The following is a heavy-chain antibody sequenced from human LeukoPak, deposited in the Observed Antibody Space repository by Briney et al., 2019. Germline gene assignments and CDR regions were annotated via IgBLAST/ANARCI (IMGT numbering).Heavy chain of an antibody. V-gene: IGHV3-23*01. Sequence: TGGSLRLSCAASGFTFNNYAMSWVRQAPGKGLEWVSVISGSDTSTYYADSVKGRFTISRDDSKNTLYLQMNSLRAEDTAVYYCARDRVGATDYFDYWGQGTLVTVSS. CDR3: ARDRVGATDYFDY. CDR2: ISGSDTST. CDR1: GFTFNNYA. D-gene: IGHD1-26*01. J-gene: IGHJ4*02.